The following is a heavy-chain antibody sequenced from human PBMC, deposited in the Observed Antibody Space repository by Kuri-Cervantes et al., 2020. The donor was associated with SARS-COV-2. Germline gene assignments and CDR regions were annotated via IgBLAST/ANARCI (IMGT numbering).Heavy chain of an antibody. V-gene: IGHV3-30-3*01. CDR3: ANSLLLSLDY. Sequence: GGSLRLSCAASGFTFSSCAMHWVRQAPGKGLEWVAVISYDGSNKYYADSVKGRFTISRDNSKNTLYLQMNSLRAEDTAVYYCANSLLLSLDYWGQGTLVTVSS. J-gene: IGHJ4*02. D-gene: IGHD1-26*01. CDR2: ISYDGSNK. CDR1: GFTFSSCA.